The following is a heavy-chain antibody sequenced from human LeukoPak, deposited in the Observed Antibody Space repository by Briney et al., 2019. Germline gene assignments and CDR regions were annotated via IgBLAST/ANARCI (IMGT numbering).Heavy chain of an antibody. D-gene: IGHD1-26*01. CDR1: GFTVSSNY. CDR3: ARDHSGSYQRAFDI. J-gene: IGHJ3*02. Sequence: PGGSLRLSCAASGFTVSSNYMSWVRQAPGKGLEWVSVIYSGGSTYYADSVKGRFTISRDNSKNTLYLQMNSLRAEDTAVYYCARDHSGSYQRAFDIWGQGTMVTVSS. CDR2: IYSGGST. V-gene: IGHV3-66*02.